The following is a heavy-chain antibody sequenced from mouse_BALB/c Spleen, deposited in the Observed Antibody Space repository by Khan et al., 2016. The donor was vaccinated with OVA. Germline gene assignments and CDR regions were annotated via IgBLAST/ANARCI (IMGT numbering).Heavy chain of an antibody. CDR2: IYPGSDSI. CDR1: GYTFTSYW. CDR3: TRGGYFGKSLFAY. Sequence: LQQPGSALVRPGASVKLSCKASGYTFTSYWMHWVKQRHGQGLEWIGHIYPGSDSINYDEKFKSKGTLTVDTSSSTAYIHLSSLTSEDSAVYYCTRGGYFGKSLFAYWGQGTLVTVSA. J-gene: IGHJ3*01. D-gene: IGHD2-1*01. V-gene: IGHV1S22*01.